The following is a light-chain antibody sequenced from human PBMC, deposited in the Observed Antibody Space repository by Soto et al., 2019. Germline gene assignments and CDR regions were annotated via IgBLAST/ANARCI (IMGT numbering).Light chain of an antibody. CDR3: QQYGSSGT. CDR2: GAS. J-gene: IGKJ1*01. Sequence: EIVMTQSPATLSVSPGERATLSCRASQSVTYNLAWYQQKPGQAPSLLIYGASTRATGIPARFSGSGSGTDFTLTISRLEPEDFAVYYCQQYGSSGTFGQGTKVDIK. V-gene: IGKV3-15*01. CDR1: QSVTYN.